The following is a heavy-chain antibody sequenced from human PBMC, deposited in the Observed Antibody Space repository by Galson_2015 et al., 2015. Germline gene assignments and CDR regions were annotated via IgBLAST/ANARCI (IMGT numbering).Heavy chain of an antibody. J-gene: IGHJ6*02. CDR1: GFTFDDYA. CDR3: AKDIGGYDSHYYYYYGMDV. V-gene: IGHV3-9*01. D-gene: IGHD5-12*01. CDR2: ISWSSGSI. Sequence: SLRLSCAASGFTFDDYAMHWVRQAPGKGLEWVSGISWSSGSIGYADSVKGRFTISRDNAKNSLYLQMNSLRAEDTALYYCAKDIGGYDSHYYYYYGMDVWGQGTTVTVSS.